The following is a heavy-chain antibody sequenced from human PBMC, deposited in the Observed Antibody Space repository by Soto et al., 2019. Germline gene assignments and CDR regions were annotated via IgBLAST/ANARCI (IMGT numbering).Heavy chain of an antibody. V-gene: IGHV3-74*01. CDR1: GFTFSSHW. Sequence: EVQLVESGGGLVQPGGSLRLSCAASGFTFSSHWMHWVRQAPGKGLVWVSRINGDGSSTTYADSVKGRFTISRDDAKSTLYLPINSPRAEGTAVYYFARGLEGWGKPTGIWGQGTLVTVSS. D-gene: IGHD3-16*01. J-gene: IGHJ3*02. CDR2: INGDGSST. CDR3: ARGLEGWGKPTGI.